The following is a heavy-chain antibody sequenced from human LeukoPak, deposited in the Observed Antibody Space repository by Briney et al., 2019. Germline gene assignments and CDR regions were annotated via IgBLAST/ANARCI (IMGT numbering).Heavy chain of an antibody. CDR1: GYTFTTYW. Sequence: GESLKISCKGSGYTFTTYWIGWVRQVPGKGLEWMGIIYPGDSETRYNPSFQGQVTISADKSISTAYLQWSSLKASDTAMYYCVRSRGYSYGYSYYFDYWGQGTLVTVSS. CDR3: VRSRGYSYGYSYYFDY. CDR2: IYPGDSET. V-gene: IGHV5-51*01. D-gene: IGHD5-18*01. J-gene: IGHJ4*02.